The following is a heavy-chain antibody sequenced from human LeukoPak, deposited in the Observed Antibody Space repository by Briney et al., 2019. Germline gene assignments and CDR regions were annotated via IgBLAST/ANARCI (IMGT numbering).Heavy chain of an antibody. Sequence: AGGSLRLSCAASGFTFSDYYMHWVRQAPGKGLEYVSSTSGNGESTNYANSVRGRFTLSRDNSKNTLFLQMGSLISEDMAVYYCAREYRGVNTCGFDIWGQGTMLTVSA. CDR2: TSGNGEST. CDR3: AREYRGVNTCGFDI. D-gene: IGHD3-10*01. V-gene: IGHV3-64*01. J-gene: IGHJ3*02. CDR1: GFTFSDYY.